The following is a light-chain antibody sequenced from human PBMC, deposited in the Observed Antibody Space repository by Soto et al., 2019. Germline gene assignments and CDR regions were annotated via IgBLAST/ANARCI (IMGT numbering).Light chain of an antibody. CDR1: QSVGAQ. V-gene: IGKV3-11*01. CDR2: GAS. Sequence: EVVLTQYPATLSLSPGERATLSCRASQSVGAQFAWYQQKPGQSPRLLIYGASNRASGISARFSGSGSGTDFTVTIASLEPEDSAVYYCQQRNDWVSFGGGTRVEIK. J-gene: IGKJ4*01. CDR3: QQRNDWVS.